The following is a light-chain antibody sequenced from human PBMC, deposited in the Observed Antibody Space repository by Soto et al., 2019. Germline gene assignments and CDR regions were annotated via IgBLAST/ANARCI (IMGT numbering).Light chain of an antibody. J-gene: IGKJ5*01. CDR1: QSISSW. Sequence: DIQKTQSPSTLSASLGDRVTITCRASQSISSWLAWYQQKPGKAPKLLIYKASTLKSGVPSRFSGSGSGTEFTLTISRLQPEDFATYYCQQHSSYPITFGQGTRLEIK. V-gene: IGKV1-5*03. CDR3: QQHSSYPIT. CDR2: KAS.